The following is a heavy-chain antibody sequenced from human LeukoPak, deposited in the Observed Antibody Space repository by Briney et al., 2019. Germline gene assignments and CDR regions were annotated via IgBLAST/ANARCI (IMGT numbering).Heavy chain of an antibody. CDR3: AKDSWIQLWLRGAFDI. CDR2: LSGSGGST. V-gene: IGHV3-23*01. Sequence: GGSLSLSHAASGLTFSSYAMSWVRQPPGKGLEWVSALSGSGGSTYYADSVKGRFTISRDNSKNTLYLQMNSLRAEDTAVYSCAKDSWIQLWLRGAFDIWGQGTMVTVSS. J-gene: IGHJ3*02. D-gene: IGHD5-18*01. CDR1: GLTFSSYA.